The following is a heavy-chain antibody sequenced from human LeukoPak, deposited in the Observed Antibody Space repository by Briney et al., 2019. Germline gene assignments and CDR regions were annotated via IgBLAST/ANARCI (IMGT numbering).Heavy chain of an antibody. V-gene: IGHV3-33*06. CDR3: AKVVQYTASTGTGLDY. CDR2: K. J-gene: IGHJ4*02. D-gene: IGHD6-13*01. Sequence: KYYADSVKGRFTISRDNSKNTLYLQMNSLGAEDTAVYYCAKVVQYTASTGTGLDYWGQGTLVTVSS.